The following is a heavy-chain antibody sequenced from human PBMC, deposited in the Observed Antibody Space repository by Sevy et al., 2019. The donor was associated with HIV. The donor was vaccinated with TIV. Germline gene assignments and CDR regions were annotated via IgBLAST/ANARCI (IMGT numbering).Heavy chain of an antibody. CDR1: GFIFSSYY. Sequence: GGSLRLSCAASGFIFSSYYFHWVRQAPGKGLEGVAFISFDGDNKYYADSVKGRFTISRDNSKTTLYLEMNGLTTEDTAVYYGARTVTTHYYYGIDVWGQGTAVTVSS. D-gene: IGHD4-17*01. CDR3: ARTVTTHYYYGIDV. CDR2: ISFDGDNK. J-gene: IGHJ6*02. V-gene: IGHV3-30*04.